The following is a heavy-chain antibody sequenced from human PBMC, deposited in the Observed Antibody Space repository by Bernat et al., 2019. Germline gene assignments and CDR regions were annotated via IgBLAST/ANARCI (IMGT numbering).Heavy chain of an antibody. CDR3: ARDRAMYYYDSSGYSNDAFDI. V-gene: IGHV4-61*02. D-gene: IGHD3-22*01. CDR1: GGSISSGSYY. Sequence: QVQLQESGPGLVKPSQTLSLTCTVSGGSISSGSYYWSWIRQPAGKGLEWIGRIYTSGSTNYNPSLKSRVTISVDTSKNQFSLKLSAVNAADTAVYYCARDRAMYYYDSSGYSNDAFDIWGQGTMVTVPS. CDR2: IYTSGST. J-gene: IGHJ3*02.